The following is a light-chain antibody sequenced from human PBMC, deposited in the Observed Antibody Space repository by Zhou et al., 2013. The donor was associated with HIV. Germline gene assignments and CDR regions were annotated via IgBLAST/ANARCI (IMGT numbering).Light chain of an antibody. CDR2: KAS. CDR1: QSISSW. V-gene: IGKV1-5*03. Sequence: DIQMTQSPSTLSASVGDRVTITCRASQSISSWLAWYQQKPGKAPKLLIYKASSLESGVPSRFSGSGSGTDFTLTISSLQPDDFATYYCQQYDSYPNTFGQGTRLEIK. CDR3: QQYDSYPNT. J-gene: IGKJ2*01.